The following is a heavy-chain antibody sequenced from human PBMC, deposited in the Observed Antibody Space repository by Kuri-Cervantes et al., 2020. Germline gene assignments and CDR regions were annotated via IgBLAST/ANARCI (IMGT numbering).Heavy chain of an antibody. D-gene: IGHD5-12*01. V-gene: IGHV5-51*01. CDR3: ARPTDARGFTAYDHYYFDS. CDR1: GSTFTSFW. CDR2: IYPGTSEI. Sequence: GGSLRLSCEAYGSTFTSFWIAWLRHMPGEGLKWIGVIYPGTSEIRYSPAFQGQVTISVDKSISTSYLHWSSLEAADTAMYYCARPTDARGFTAYDHYYFDSWGQGTLVTVSS. J-gene: IGHJ4*02.